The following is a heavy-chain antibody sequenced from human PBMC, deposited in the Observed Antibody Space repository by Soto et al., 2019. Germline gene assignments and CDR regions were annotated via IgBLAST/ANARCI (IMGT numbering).Heavy chain of an antibody. D-gene: IGHD1-26*01. CDR3: ATELLSSGGLDY. V-gene: IGHV3-53*01. CDR1: GFTVSSNY. CDR2: IYSGGST. Sequence: GGSLRLSCAASGFTVSSNYMSWVRQAPGKGLEWVSVIYSGGSTYYADSVKGRFTISRDNSKNTLYLQMNSLRAEDTAVYYCATELLSSGGLDYWGQGTLVTVSS. J-gene: IGHJ4*02.